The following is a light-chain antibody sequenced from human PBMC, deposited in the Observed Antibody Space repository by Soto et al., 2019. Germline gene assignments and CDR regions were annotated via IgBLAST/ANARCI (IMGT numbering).Light chain of an antibody. CDR3: QQYNSYQWT. Sequence: DIQMTQSPSSLSSSVGDIVTITCRASQGIKNNLGWYHQKPGKAPKRLIFAASTLQSGVPSRFSGSGSGTEFTLTISTLQPDDVATYYCQQYNSYQWTFGQGTKVE. CDR2: AAS. CDR1: QGIKNN. J-gene: IGKJ1*01. V-gene: IGKV1-17*01.